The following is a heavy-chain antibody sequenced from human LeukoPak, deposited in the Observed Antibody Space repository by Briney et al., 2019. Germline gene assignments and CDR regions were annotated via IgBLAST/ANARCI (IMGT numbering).Heavy chain of an antibody. Sequence: PSETLSLTCAVYGGSFSGYCWSWIRQPPGKGLEWIGEINHSGSTNYNPSLKSRVTISVDTSKNQFSLKLSSVTAADTAVYYCARGLNYDSSGYYLDYWGQGTLVTVSS. CDR2: INHSGST. J-gene: IGHJ4*02. V-gene: IGHV4-34*01. CDR1: GGSFSGYC. CDR3: ARGLNYDSSGYYLDY. D-gene: IGHD3-22*01.